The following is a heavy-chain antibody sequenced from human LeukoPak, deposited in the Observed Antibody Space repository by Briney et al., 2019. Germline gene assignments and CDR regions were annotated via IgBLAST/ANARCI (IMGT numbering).Heavy chain of an antibody. CDR2: IIPIFGTA. D-gene: IGHD2-2*01. Sequence: ASVKVSCKASGGTFSSYAISWVRQGPGQGLEWMGGIIPIFGTANYAQKFQGRVTITADKSTSTAYMELSSLRSEDTAVYYCARADCSSTSCYFPEYFQHWGQGTLVTVSS. CDR3: ARADCSSTSCYFPEYFQH. V-gene: IGHV1-69*06. CDR1: GGTFSSYA. J-gene: IGHJ1*01.